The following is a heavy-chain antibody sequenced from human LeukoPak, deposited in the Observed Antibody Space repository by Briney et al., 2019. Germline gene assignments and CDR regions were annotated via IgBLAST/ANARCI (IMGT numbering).Heavy chain of an antibody. CDR2: IYYSGST. V-gene: IGHV4-31*03. Sequence: SQTLSLTCTVSGGSISSGDYYWSWIRQHPGKGLEWIGYIYYSGSTYYNPSLKSRVTISVDTSKNQFSLKLSSVTAADTAVYYCVRGVIIGDWFDPWGQGTLVTVSS. CDR1: GGSISSGDYY. J-gene: IGHJ5*02. CDR3: VRGVIIGDWFDP. D-gene: IGHD3-10*01.